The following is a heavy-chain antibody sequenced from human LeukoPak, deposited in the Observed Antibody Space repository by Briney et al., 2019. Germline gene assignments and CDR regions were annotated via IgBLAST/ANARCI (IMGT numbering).Heavy chain of an antibody. CDR3: VRGAHDYGDYEYYFDY. J-gene: IGHJ4*02. V-gene: IGHV4-31*03. CDR1: GVSISSGGYY. D-gene: IGHD4-17*01. CDR2: IYYSGST. Sequence: SETLSLTCTVSGVSISSGGYYWTWIRQHPGKGLEWIGYIYYSGSTYYNPSLKSRVTISIDTSKNQFSLKLSSVTAADTAVYYCVRGAHDYGDYEYYFDYWGQGTLVTVSS.